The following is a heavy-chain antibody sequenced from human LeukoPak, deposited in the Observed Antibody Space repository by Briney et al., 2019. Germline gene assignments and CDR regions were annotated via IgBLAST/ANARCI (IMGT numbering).Heavy chain of an antibody. V-gene: IGHV3-23*01. D-gene: IGHD3-10*01. Sequence: GGSLRLSCAASGFTFGSYAMSWVRQAPGKGLEWVSAISGSGGSTYYADSVKGRITISRDNSKNTLYLQINSLRAEDTAVYYCAKAVAVFRGEFDPWGQGTLVTVSS. CDR3: AKAVAVFRGEFDP. J-gene: IGHJ5*02. CDR2: ISGSGGST. CDR1: GFTFGSYA.